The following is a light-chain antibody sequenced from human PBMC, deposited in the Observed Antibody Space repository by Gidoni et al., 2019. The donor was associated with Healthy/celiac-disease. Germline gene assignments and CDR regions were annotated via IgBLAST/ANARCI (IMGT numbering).Light chain of an antibody. Sequence: SYVLTQPPSVSVAPGQPARITCGGNNIGSKRVPCYQQKPGQAPVLVVYDDSDRHSGIPERFSGSNSGNTATRTISRVEAGDEADYYCQVWDRSSDHYVFGTGTKVTVL. J-gene: IGLJ1*01. V-gene: IGLV3-21*02. CDR3: QVWDRSSDHYV. CDR1: NIGSKR. CDR2: DDS.